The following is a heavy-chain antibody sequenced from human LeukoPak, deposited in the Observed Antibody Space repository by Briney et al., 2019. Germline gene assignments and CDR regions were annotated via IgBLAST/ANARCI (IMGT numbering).Heavy chain of an antibody. Sequence: LETLSLTCTVSGGSISSSSYYWGWIRQPPGKGLEWIGSIYYSGSTYYNPSLKSRVTISVDTSKNQFSLKLSSVTAADTAVYYCARGWVDDYVWGSYRHGEYYFDYWGQGTLVTVSS. CDR1: GGSISSSSYY. CDR2: IYYSGST. J-gene: IGHJ4*02. V-gene: IGHV4-39*07. CDR3: ARGWVDDYVWGSYRHGEYYFDY. D-gene: IGHD3-16*02.